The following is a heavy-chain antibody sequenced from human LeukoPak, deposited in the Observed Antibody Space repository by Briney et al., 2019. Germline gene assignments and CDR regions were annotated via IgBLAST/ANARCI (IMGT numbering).Heavy chain of an antibody. CDR2: ISYDGSNK. D-gene: IGHD6-13*01. J-gene: IGHJ4*02. V-gene: IGHV3-30-3*01. CDR1: GFTFSSYA. CDR3: ASGVGIAAAGYYFDY. Sequence: PGGSLRLSCAASGFTFSSYAMHWVRQAPGEGLEWVAVISYDGSNKYYPDSVKGRFTISRDNSKNTLYLQMNSLRAEDTAVYYCASGVGIAAAGYYFDYWGQGTLVTVSS.